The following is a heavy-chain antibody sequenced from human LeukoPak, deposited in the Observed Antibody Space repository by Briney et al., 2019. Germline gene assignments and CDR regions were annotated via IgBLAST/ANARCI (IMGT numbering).Heavy chain of an antibody. V-gene: IGHV4-30-4*08. Sequence: PSETLSLTCTVSGGSISSGDYYWSWIRQPPGKGLEWIGYIYYSGGTYYNPSLKSRVTISVDTSKNQFSLKLSSVTAADTAVYYCASFRSGYRSSSSPRTEWGQGTLVTVSS. D-gene: IGHD6-6*01. J-gene: IGHJ4*02. CDR2: IYYSGGT. CDR3: ASFRSGYRSSSSPRTE. CDR1: GGSISSGDYY.